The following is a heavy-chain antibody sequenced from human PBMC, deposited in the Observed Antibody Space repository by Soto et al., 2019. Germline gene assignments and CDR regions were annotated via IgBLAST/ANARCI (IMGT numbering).Heavy chain of an antibody. J-gene: IGHJ4*02. Sequence: QVQLVESGGGVVQPGRSLRLSCAASGFTFSSYGMHWVRQAPGKGLEWVAVIWYDGSNKYYADSVKGRFTIYRDNSKNTLYLQMNSLRTEDTAVYYCARDGYGSGSYYIDYWGQGTLVTVSS. V-gene: IGHV3-33*01. CDR3: ARDGYGSGSYYIDY. CDR1: GFTFSSYG. CDR2: IWYDGSNK. D-gene: IGHD3-10*01.